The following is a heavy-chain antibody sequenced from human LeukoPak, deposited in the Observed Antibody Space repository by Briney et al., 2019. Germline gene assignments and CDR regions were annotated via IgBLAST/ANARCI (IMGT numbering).Heavy chain of an antibody. J-gene: IGHJ6*03. CDR1: GYSFTSYW. CDR2: IYPHASDT. D-gene: IGHD3-16*01. CDR3: ARGADSYYYMDV. V-gene: IGHV5-51*01. Sequence: GESLKISGKGSGYSFTSYWIGWVRQMPGKGLEYMGIIYPHASDTRYSPSFQGQVTISADKSINTAYLQWSSLEAPDTAMYYCARGADSYYYMDVWGKGTTVTVSS.